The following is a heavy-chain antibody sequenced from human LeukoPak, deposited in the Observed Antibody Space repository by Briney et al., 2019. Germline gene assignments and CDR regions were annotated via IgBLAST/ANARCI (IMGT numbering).Heavy chain of an antibody. D-gene: IGHD3-10*01. CDR3: ARGGYYGSGNDFRFDP. CDR1: GVSISSSNSY. Sequence: SETLSLTCTVSGVSISSSNSYWGWIRQPPGKGLEWIGYIYYSGSTNYKPSLKSRVTISVDTSKNQFSLKLSSVTAADTAVYYCARGGYYGSGNDFRFDPWGQGTLVTVSS. CDR2: IYYSGST. V-gene: IGHV4-61*05. J-gene: IGHJ5*02.